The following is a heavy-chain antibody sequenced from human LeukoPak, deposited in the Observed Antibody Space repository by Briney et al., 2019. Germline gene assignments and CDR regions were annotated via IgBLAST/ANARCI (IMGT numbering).Heavy chain of an antibody. CDR1: GFTVCSNY. J-gene: IGHJ4*02. CDR2: IYSGGST. Sequence: PGGSLRLSCAASGFTVCSNYMSWVRQAPGKGLEWVSVIYSGGSTYYADSVEGRFTISRDNSKNTLYLQMNSLRAEDTAVYYCATTVTTGVNDYWGQGTLVTVSS. V-gene: IGHV3-66*01. D-gene: IGHD4-17*01. CDR3: ATTVTTGVNDY.